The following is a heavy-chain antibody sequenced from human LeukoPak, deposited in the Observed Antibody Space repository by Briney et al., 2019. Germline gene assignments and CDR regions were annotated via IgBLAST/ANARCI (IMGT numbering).Heavy chain of an antibody. Sequence: PGGSLRLSCAASGLTLSSYWMSWVRQAPGMGLEWVANINEDGSKKFYVDSVEGRFTISRDNAKNSLYLQMNSLRAEDTAVYYCARENIVGSTWGDIDYWGQGTLVTVSS. D-gene: IGHD1-26*01. CDR2: INEDGSKK. J-gene: IGHJ4*02. CDR3: ARENIVGSTWGDIDY. V-gene: IGHV3-7*01. CDR1: GLTLSSYW.